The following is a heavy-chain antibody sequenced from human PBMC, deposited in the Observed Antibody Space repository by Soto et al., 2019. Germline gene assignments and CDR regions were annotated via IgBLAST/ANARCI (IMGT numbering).Heavy chain of an antibody. CDR1: GFTFSSYE. CDR2: ISSSGSTI. J-gene: IGHJ6*02. CDR3: ARVEAAAGYYYYGMDV. D-gene: IGHD6-13*01. V-gene: IGHV3-48*03. Sequence: PGWSLRLSCAASGFTFSSYEMNWVRQAPGKGLEWVSYISSSGSTIYYADSVKGRFTISRDNAKNSLYLQMNSLRAEDTAVYYCARVEAAAGYYYYGMDVWGQGTTVTVSS.